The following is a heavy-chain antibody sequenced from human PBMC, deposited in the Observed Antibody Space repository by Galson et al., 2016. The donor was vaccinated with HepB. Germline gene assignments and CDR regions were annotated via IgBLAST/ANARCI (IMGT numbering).Heavy chain of an antibody. J-gene: IGHJ6*02. V-gene: IGHV4-4*02. D-gene: IGHD5-24*01. Sequence: ETLSLTCDVSGDFISSSHWWGWVRQPPGKGLEWIGEIYHIGSTNYNPSLKSRLTLSVDKSKNHFSLNLISVTAADTAVYYCTRDLADGYGLDVWGQGATVIVPS. CDR1: GDFISSSHW. CDR2: IYHIGST. CDR3: TRDLADGYGLDV.